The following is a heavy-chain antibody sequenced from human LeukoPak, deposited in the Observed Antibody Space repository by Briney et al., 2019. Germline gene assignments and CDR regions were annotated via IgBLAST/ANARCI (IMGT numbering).Heavy chain of an antibody. CDR1: RCTFSSYE. Sequence: GGSLRLCCAASRCTFSSYEMNWVRQAPGKGLEWVSYISSSGSTIYYADSVKGRFTISRDNAKNSLYLQMNSLRAEDTAVYYCAELGITMIGGVWGKGTTVTISS. CDR2: ISSSGSTI. V-gene: IGHV3-48*03. CDR3: AELGITMIGGV. J-gene: IGHJ6*03. D-gene: IGHD3-10*02.